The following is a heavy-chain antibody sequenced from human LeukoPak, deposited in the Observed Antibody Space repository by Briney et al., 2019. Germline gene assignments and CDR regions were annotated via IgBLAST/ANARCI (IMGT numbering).Heavy chain of an antibody. CDR2: MIPILGIA. CDR1: GGTFSSYA. Sequence: GASVKVSCNASGGTFSSYAISWVRQAPGQGLEWMGRMIPILGIANYAQKFQGRVTITADKSTSTAYMELSSLRSEDTAVYYCARDPSPLVRGVITSETPWGQGTMVTVSS. V-gene: IGHV1-69*04. D-gene: IGHD3-10*01. J-gene: IGHJ3*01. CDR3: ARDPSPLVRGVITSETP.